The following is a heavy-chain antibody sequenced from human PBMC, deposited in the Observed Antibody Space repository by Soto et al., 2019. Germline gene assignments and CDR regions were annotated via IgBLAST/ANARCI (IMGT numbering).Heavy chain of an antibody. CDR1: GGTFSSYA. D-gene: IGHD5-18*01. Sequence: QVQLVQSGAEVKKPGSSVKVSCKASGGTFSSYAISWVRQAPGQGLEWMGGIIPIFCTPNYAQKFQGRVTITADKSTSTAYMELSSLRSEDTAMYYCAREGETAMVKRRDAFDIWGQGTMVTVSS. CDR3: AREGETAMVKRRDAFDI. V-gene: IGHV1-69*06. J-gene: IGHJ3*02. CDR2: IIPIFCTP.